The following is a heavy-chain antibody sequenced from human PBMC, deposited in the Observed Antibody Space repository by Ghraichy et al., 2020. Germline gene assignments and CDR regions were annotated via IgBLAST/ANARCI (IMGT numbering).Heavy chain of an antibody. CDR3: VRAGAGLDV. CDR1: GVTLSDHF. V-gene: IGHV3-72*01. CDR2: TANRANSYIT. Sequence: LNISCVASGVTLSDHFVDWVRQAPGQGLEWVGRTANRANSYITEYAASVRGRFTISRDDSKNSLHLQMNSLKTEDTAVYYCVRAGAGLDVWGQGTTVTVSS. J-gene: IGHJ6*02. D-gene: IGHD3-10*01.